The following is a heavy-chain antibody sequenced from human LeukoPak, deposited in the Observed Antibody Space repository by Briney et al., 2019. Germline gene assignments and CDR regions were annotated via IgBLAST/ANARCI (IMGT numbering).Heavy chain of an antibody. CDR2: ISWDGAST. D-gene: IGHD4-17*01. CDR3: ARDRFDYGDCPDY. Sequence: RGSLRLSCAASGFTFDGHAFHWVRQAPGKGLEWVSLISWDGASTYYATSMKGRFTISRDNNKNSVFLQMNSLTPEDTAVYFCARDRFDYGDCPDYWGQGTLVIVSS. V-gene: IGHV3-43D*03. CDR1: GFTFDGHA. J-gene: IGHJ4*02.